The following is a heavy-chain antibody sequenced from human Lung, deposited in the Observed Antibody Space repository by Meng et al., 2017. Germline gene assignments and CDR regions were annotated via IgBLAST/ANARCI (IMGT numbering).Heavy chain of an antibody. Sequence: VQVQGSGPGRVKPSQTLSLTCTVSAGSISSSNYYWSWIRQPPGKGLEWSGHIYNSGSTYYNPSLKSRITISVDTSKNQFSLKLSSVTAADTAVYYCARGQKGYFDLWGRGTLVTVSS. CDR1: AGSISSSNYY. J-gene: IGHJ2*01. CDR2: IYNSGST. V-gene: IGHV4-30-4*01. CDR3: ARGQKGYFDL.